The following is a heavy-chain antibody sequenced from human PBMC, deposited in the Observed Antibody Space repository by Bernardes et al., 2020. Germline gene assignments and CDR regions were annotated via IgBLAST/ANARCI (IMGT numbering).Heavy chain of an antibody. J-gene: IGHJ4*02. V-gene: IGHV4-34*01. D-gene: IGHD3-16*01. CDR1: GASFSGYY. CDR2: IHRSGST. CDR3: ARSVGGAYRFFDY. Sequence: SETLSLTCAVYGASFSGYYWSWIRQPPWKGLEWIGEIHRSGSTNHNPSLKIRVTVSVDISKNQFSLRLSSVTAADTAVYYCARSVGGAYRFFDYWVQGTLVIVSS.